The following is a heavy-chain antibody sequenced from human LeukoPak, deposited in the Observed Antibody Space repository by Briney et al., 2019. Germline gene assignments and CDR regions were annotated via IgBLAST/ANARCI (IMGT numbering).Heavy chain of an antibody. J-gene: IGHJ4*02. CDR3: AKPNYFDS. CDR2: ISSSSSYI. V-gene: IGHV3-21*04. Sequence: GGSLRLSCAASGFTFSSYNMNWVRQAPGNGLEWVSFISSSSSYIYYADSVKGRFTISRDNAKNSLYLQMNSLRAEDTALYYCAKPNYFDSWGQGTLVTVSS. CDR1: GFTFSSYN.